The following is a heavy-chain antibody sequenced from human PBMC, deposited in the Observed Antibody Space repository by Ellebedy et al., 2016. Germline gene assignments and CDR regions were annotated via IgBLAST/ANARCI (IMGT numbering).Heavy chain of an antibody. CDR2: IKQDGSEK. CDR1: GFTFSSYW. Sequence: GGSLRLXXAASGFTFSSYWMSWVRQPPGKGLEWVAKIKQDGSEKDYVDSVKGRFTISRDNAKNSMYLQMNSLRAEDTAVYYCVRSGGTSWADYWGQGTPVTVSS. D-gene: IGHD2-2*01. CDR3: VRSGGTSWADY. J-gene: IGHJ4*02. V-gene: IGHV3-7*03.